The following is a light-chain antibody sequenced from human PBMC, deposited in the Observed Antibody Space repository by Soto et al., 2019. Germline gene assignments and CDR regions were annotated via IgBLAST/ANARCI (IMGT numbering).Light chain of an antibody. CDR1: SSDVGSHNL. Sequence: QSVLTQPASVSGSPGQSITISCTGTSSDVGSHNLGSWYQQHPGQAPKLMIYEVSKRPLGVSARFSASKSGNTASLTISGLQAEDEAAYYCRSYGCSRSVFGGGTQLTVL. J-gene: IGLJ7*01. CDR3: RSYGCSRSV. V-gene: IGLV2-23*02. CDR2: EVS.